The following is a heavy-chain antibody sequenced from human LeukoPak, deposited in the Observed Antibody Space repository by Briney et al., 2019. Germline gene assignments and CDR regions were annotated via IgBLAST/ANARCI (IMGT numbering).Heavy chain of an antibody. CDR1: GFTVSSNY. CDR2: IYSGGST. V-gene: IGHV3-53*01. Sequence: PGGSLRLSCAASGFTVSSNYMSWVRQAPGKGLEWVSVIYSGGSTYYADSVKGRFTISRDNSKNTLYLQMNSLRAEDTAVYYCARERYYCSGGSCYVAGDYYMDVWGKGTTVTVSS. J-gene: IGHJ6*03. CDR3: ARERYYCSGGSCYVAGDYYMDV. D-gene: IGHD2-15*01.